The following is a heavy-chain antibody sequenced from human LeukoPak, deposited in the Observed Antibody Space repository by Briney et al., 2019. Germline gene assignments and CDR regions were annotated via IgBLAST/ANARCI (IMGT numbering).Heavy chain of an antibody. J-gene: IGHJ5*02. CDR1: GGSIRSRYYY. V-gene: IGHV4-39*01. CDR3: ARHYGP. Sequence: SVTLSLTRTVCGGSIRSRYYYWGWIRQPLGKVLEWEGSIYDSESTYDNPSLKSRVTISVDTSKNQFSPWLNSVTAYDTAVYYCARHYGPWGQGTLVTVSS. CDR2: IYDSEST. D-gene: IGHD3-10*01.